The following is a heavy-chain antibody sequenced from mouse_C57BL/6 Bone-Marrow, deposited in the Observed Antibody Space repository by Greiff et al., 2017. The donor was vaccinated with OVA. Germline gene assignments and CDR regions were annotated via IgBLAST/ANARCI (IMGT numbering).Heavy chain of an antibody. J-gene: IGHJ3*01. V-gene: IGHV1-47*01. D-gene: IGHD2-3*01. CDR2: FHPYNDDT. CDR3: ARQESYDGYYEMCAY. Sequence: QVQLQQSGAELVKPGASVKMSCKASGYTFTTYPIEWVKQNHGKSLEWIGNFHPYNDDTKYNEKFKGKATLTVDKSSSTVSLELSRLTSDDSAVYYCARQESYDGYYEMCAYWGQGTLVTVSA. CDR1: GYTFTTYP.